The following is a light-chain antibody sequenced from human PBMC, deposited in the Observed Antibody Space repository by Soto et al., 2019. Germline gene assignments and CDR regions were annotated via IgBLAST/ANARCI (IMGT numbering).Light chain of an antibody. CDR1: QSVSSW. CDR3: QLYNLYSWT. CDR2: KAS. Sequence: DIQMTQSPSTLPASVGDRVTTTCRASQSVSSWLAWYQQKPGKAPKQLIYKASSLESGVPSRFSRSPSGTELTLTTSSLQADDFATYYGQLYNLYSWTFGQGTKVDIK. V-gene: IGKV1-5*03. J-gene: IGKJ1*01.